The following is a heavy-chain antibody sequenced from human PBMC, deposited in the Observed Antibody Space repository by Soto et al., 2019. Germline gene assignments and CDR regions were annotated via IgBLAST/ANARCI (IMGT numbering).Heavy chain of an antibody. CDR1: GFTLSSFN. J-gene: IGHJ6*02. CDR2: ISTSSSTI. Sequence: PGGSLRLSCTSSGFTLSSFNMNWVRQAPGKGLEWVSYISTSSSTIYYADSVRGRFTISRDNAKNSLYLQMSSLRDEDTAVYYCARARGMDVWGQGTTVTVSS. V-gene: IGHV3-48*02. CDR3: ARARGMDV.